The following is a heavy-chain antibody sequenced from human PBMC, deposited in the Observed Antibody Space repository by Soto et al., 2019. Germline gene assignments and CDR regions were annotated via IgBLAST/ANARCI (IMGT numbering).Heavy chain of an antibody. Sequence: LRLSCAASGFTFSNYGMHWVRQAPGKGLEWVALIWYDGSNKYYADSVKGRFTISRDTSKNTLYLQMNSLRAEDTAVYYCARDLSGPLDYWGQGTTVTVYS. CDR3: ARDLSGPLDY. J-gene: IGHJ4*02. D-gene: IGHD3-16*02. V-gene: IGHV3-33*01. CDR2: IWYDGSNK. CDR1: GFTFSNYG.